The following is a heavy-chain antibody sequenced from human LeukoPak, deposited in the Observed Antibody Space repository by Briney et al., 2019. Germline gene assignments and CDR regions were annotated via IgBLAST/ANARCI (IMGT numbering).Heavy chain of an antibody. CDR1: GFTFSSYA. CDR2: IPGSGGTT. V-gene: IGHV3-23*01. J-gene: IGHJ4*02. Sequence: PGGSLRLSCAASGFTFSSYAMSWVRQAPGKGLEWVSSIPGSGGTTYYADSVKGRFTISRDNTKNSLYLQMNTLRAEDTAVYYCASGRGNSGSLWGQGTLVTVSS. D-gene: IGHD1-26*01. CDR3: ASGRGNSGSL.